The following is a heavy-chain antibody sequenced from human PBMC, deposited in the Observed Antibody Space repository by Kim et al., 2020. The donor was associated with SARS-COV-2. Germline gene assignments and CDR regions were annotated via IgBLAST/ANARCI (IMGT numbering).Heavy chain of an antibody. Sequence: KGRFTISRDNSKHTLYLQMNSLRAEDTAVYYCAKTHLNRYCSGGSCSNFDYWGQGTLVTVSS. V-gene: IGHV3-23*01. J-gene: IGHJ4*02. CDR3: AKTHLNRYCSGGSCSNFDY. D-gene: IGHD2-15*01.